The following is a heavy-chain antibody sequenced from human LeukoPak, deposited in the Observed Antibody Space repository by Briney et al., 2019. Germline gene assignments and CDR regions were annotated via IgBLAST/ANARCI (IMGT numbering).Heavy chain of an antibody. CDR2: ISYDGSNK. D-gene: IGHD3-16*01. V-gene: IGHV3-30-3*01. CDR3: AREIGLDYLDY. CDR1: GFTFSSYA. J-gene: IGHJ4*02. Sequence: GRSLRLSCAASGFTFSSYAMHWVRQAPGKGPEWVAVISYDGSNKYYADSVKGRFTISRDNSKNTLYLQMNSLRAEDTAVYYCAREIGLDYLDYWGQGTLVTVSS.